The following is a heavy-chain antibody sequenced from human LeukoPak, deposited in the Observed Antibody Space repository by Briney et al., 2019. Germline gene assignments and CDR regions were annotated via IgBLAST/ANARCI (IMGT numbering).Heavy chain of an antibody. CDR3: ARHRTYYDFWSGYYTHYWFDP. J-gene: IGHJ5*02. CDR1: GYTFTSYG. Sequence: ASVRVSCKASGYTFTSYGISWVRQAPGQGLEWMGWISAYNGNTNYAQKLQGRVTMTTDTSTSTAYMELRSLRSDDTAVYYCARHRTYYDFWSGYYTHYWFDPWGQGTLVTVSS. CDR2: ISAYNGNT. D-gene: IGHD3-3*01. V-gene: IGHV1-18*01.